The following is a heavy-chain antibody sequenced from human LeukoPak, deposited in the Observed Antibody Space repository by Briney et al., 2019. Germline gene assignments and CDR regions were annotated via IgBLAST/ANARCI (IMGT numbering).Heavy chain of an antibody. CDR1: GGTFSSYA. Sequence: ASVKVSCKASGGTFSSYAISWVRQAPGQGLEWMGGIIPIFGTANYAQKFQGRVTITTDESTSTASMELSSLRSEDTAVYYCARSWNDVAPFDYWGQGTLVTVSS. CDR2: IIPIFGTA. V-gene: IGHV1-69*05. J-gene: IGHJ4*02. CDR3: ARSWNDVAPFDY. D-gene: IGHD1-1*01.